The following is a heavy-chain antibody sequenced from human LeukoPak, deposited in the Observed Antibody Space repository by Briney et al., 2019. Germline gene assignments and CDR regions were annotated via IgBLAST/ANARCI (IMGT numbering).Heavy chain of an antibody. CDR2: IYYSGST. D-gene: IGHD4-23*01. CDR1: GGSISSSSYY. Sequence: PSETLSLTCTVSGGSISSSSYYWGWIRQPPGKGLEWIGSIYYSGSTYYNPSLKSRVTISVDTSKNQFSLKLSSVTAADTAVYYCARRGGNQPFDYWGQGTLVTVSS. V-gene: IGHV4-39*01. J-gene: IGHJ4*02. CDR3: ARRGGNQPFDY.